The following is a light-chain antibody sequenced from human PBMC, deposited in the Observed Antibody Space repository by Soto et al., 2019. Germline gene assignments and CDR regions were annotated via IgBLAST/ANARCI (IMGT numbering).Light chain of an antibody. V-gene: IGLV2-11*01. CDR3: CSYAGSYTYG. CDR1: SSVVGGYNY. CDR2: DVS. J-gene: IGLJ1*01. Sequence: QSVLTQPRSVSGSPGQSVTISCTGTSSVVGGYNYVSWYQQHPGKAPKFMIYDVSKRPSGVPDRFSGSKSGNTASLTISGLQAEDEADYYCCSYAGSYTYGFGTGTKVTVL.